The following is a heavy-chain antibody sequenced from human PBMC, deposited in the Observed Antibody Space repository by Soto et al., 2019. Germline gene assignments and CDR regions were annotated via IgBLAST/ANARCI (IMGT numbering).Heavy chain of an antibody. Sequence: GESLKLSCQGSGYNFATHWIGWVRHKAGKGLEWMGIIFPGDAETRYSPSIQGHITISADKSISIAYLRWSSLKASDTGMYYCATPGGFGMDVWGQGTTVTVSS. CDR2: IFPGDAET. CDR3: ATPGGFGMDV. CDR1: GYNFATHW. D-gene: IGHD5-12*01. V-gene: IGHV5-51*01. J-gene: IGHJ6*02.